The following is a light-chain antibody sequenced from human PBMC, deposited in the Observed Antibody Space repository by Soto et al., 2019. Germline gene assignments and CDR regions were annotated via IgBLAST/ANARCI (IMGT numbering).Light chain of an antibody. V-gene: IGKV1-33*01. CDR3: QHYDNFPVT. Sequence: DIEMTQSPSSLSASVGDRVTITCQASQDISHYLNWYRQRAGKAPQLVIHEASTLQSGVSSRLSGTGSGTDFTFSISSLQPEDVATYYCQHYDNFPVTFGGGTKLEIK. J-gene: IGKJ4*01. CDR1: QDISHY. CDR2: EAS.